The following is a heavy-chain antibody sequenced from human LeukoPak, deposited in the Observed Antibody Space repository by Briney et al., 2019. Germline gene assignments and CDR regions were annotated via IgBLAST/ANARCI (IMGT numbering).Heavy chain of an antibody. CDR3: AKDRGSYPNYFDY. Sequence: GGSLRLSCAASGFTFSSYSMSWVRQASGKGLEWVSAISGSGGSTYYADSVKGRFTISRDNSKNTLHLQMNSLRAEDTAVYYCAKDRGSYPNYFDYWGQGTLVTVSS. J-gene: IGHJ4*02. CDR1: GFTFSSYS. D-gene: IGHD1-26*01. V-gene: IGHV3-23*01. CDR2: ISGSGGST.